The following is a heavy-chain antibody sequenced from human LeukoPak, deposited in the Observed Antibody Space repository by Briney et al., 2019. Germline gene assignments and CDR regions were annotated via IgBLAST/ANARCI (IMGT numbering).Heavy chain of an antibody. CDR1: GYTFTGYY. D-gene: IGHD5-12*01. V-gene: IGHV1-2*02. CDR3: ARDAGRGSDPYYYFDI. J-gene: IGHJ4*02. CDR2: INPNSGGT. Sequence: GASVTVSFTASGYTFTGYYMHWVRQAPGQGLEWMGWINPNSGGTNYAQKFQGRVTMTRDTSISTAYMELSRLRSDDTAVYYCARDAGRGSDPYYYFDIWGQGALCTVSS.